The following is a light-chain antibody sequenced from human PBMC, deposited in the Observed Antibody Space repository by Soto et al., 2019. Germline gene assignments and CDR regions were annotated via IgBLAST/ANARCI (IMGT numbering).Light chain of an antibody. V-gene: IGLV2-14*01. CDR1: SSDVGGYNY. CDR3: SSYTSSSTYVV. Sequence: QSALTQPASVSGSPGQSITISCTGTSSDVGGYNYVSWYQLHPGKAPKLMIYDVSNRPSGVSNRFSGSKSGNTASLTISGLQAEDEADYYCSSYTSSSTYVVFGGGTKVNVL. J-gene: IGLJ2*01. CDR2: DVS.